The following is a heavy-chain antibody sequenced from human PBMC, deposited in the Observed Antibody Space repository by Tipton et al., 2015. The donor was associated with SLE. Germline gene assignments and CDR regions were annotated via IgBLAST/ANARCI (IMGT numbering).Heavy chain of an antibody. CDR2: IYYSGST. CDR1: GGSLSSYY. CDR3: ARGVSIYYDFWSGPWDAFDI. Sequence: TLSLTCTVSGGSLSSYYWSWIRQPPGKGLEWIGYIYYSGSTNYNPSLKSRVTISVDTSKNQFSLKLSSVTATDTAVYYCARGVSIYYDFWSGPWDAFDIWGQGTMVTVSS. D-gene: IGHD3-3*01. V-gene: IGHV4-59*01. J-gene: IGHJ3*02.